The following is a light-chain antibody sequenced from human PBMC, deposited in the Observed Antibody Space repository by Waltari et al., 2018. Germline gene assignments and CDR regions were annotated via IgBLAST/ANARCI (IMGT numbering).Light chain of an antibody. CDR1: QSLTKRY. Sequence: EVVLTQSPGTLSLSPGVSATLSCRASQSLTKRYLAWYQQKPGQAPRLLIYGASSRAAGIPDRFSGSGSGTDFSLTISRLEPEDFAVYYCQQYGSSVLYTFGQGTKLEIK. CDR3: QQYGSSVLYT. V-gene: IGKV3-20*01. CDR2: GAS. J-gene: IGKJ2*01.